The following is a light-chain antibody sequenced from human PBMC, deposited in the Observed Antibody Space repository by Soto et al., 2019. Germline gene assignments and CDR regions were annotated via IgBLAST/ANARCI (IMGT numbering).Light chain of an antibody. CDR1: QSISSY. Sequence: DIQMTQSPSSLSASVGDRVTITCRARQSISSYLNWYQQKPGKAPKLLIYGASSLQSGVPSRFSGSGAGTDFTLTISSLQPEDFATYYCQQSYSTPRTFGQGTKVEIK. V-gene: IGKV1-39*01. CDR2: GAS. CDR3: QQSYSTPRT. J-gene: IGKJ1*01.